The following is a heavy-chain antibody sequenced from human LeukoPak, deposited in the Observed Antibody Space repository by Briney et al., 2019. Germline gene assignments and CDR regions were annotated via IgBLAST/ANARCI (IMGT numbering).Heavy chain of an antibody. CDR2: INHSGST. CDR1: GGSFSGYY. Sequence: SETQSLTCAVYGGSFSGYYWSWIRQPPGKGLEWIGEINHSGSTNYNPSLKSRVTISVDRSKNQFSLKLSSVTAADTAVYYCARGRRLALYYYYYMDVWGKGTTVTVSS. J-gene: IGHJ6*03. V-gene: IGHV4-34*01. CDR3: ARGRRLALYYYYYMDV. D-gene: IGHD6-25*01.